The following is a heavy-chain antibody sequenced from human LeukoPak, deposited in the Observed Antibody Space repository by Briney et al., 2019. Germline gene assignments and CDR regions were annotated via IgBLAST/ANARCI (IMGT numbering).Heavy chain of an antibody. D-gene: IGHD4-11*01. Sequence: SDTLSLTCTVSGDSVSDYPWSWIRQPAGKGLEWIGRIYSNGNTNYNPSLKSRVTVSVDTSKNQLSLTLTSVTAADTAVYDCASYSNCYFEYWGQGTLVTVSS. J-gene: IGHJ4*02. CDR1: GDSVSDYP. CDR3: ASYSNCYFEY. V-gene: IGHV4-4*07. CDR2: IYSNGNT.